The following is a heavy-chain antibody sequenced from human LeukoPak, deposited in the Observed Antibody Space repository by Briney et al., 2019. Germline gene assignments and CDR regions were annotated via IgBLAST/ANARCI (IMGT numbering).Heavy chain of an antibody. CDR3: ARGSMTMIVVAASGPDY. Sequence: ASVKVSCKASGYTFTGYYMHWVRQAPGQGLEWMGRINPNSGGANYAQKFQGRGTMTRDTSISTAYMELSRLRSDDTAVYYCARGSMTMIVVAASGPDYWGQGTLVTVSS. J-gene: IGHJ4*02. CDR1: GYTFTGYY. V-gene: IGHV1-2*06. D-gene: IGHD3-22*01. CDR2: INPNSGGA.